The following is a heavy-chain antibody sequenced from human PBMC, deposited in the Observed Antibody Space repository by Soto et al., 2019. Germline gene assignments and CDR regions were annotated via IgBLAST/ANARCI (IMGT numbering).Heavy chain of an antibody. V-gene: IGHV4-34*01. CDR3: ARGIVGSRVPTRAHYYYYGMDV. J-gene: IGHJ6*02. D-gene: IGHD1-26*01. Sequence: SETLSLTCAVYGGSFSGYYWSWIRQPPGKGLEWIGEINHSGSTNYNPSLKSRVTISVDTSKNQFSLKLSSVTAADTAVYYCARGIVGSRVPTRAHYYYYGMDVWGQGTTVTVSS. CDR2: INHSGST. CDR1: GGSFSGYY.